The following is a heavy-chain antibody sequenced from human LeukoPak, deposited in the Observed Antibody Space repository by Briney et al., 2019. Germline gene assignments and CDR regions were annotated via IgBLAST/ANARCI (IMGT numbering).Heavy chain of an antibody. Sequence: GESLKISCKGSGYSFTTYWIGWVRQTPGKGLEWMGIIYPGDSDTTYSPSFQGQVTISADKSISTAYLQWSSLKASDTAMYYCARSRGSSWYNYYYMDVWGKGTTVTVSS. CDR2: IYPGDSDT. D-gene: IGHD6-13*01. J-gene: IGHJ6*03. CDR3: ARSRGSSWYNYYYMDV. CDR1: GYSFTTYW. V-gene: IGHV5-51*01.